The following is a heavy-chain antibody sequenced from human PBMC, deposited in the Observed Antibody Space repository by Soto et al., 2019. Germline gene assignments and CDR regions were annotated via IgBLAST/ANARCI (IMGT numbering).Heavy chain of an antibody. Sequence: ASETLSLTCTVSGGSISSSSYYWGWIRQPPGKGLEWIGSIYYSGSTYYNPSLKSRVTISVDTSKNQFSLKLSSVTAADTAVYYCARQPNVFIRDYYYYYMVGWGKGPSVTVFS. V-gene: IGHV4-39*01. CDR1: GGSISSSSYY. J-gene: IGHJ6*03. D-gene: IGHD3-10*01. CDR2: IYYSGST. CDR3: ARQPNVFIRDYYYYYMVG.